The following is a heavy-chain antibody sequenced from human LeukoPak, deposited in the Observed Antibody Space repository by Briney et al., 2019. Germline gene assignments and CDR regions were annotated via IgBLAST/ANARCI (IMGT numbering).Heavy chain of an antibody. CDR3: ARGPRRGWGSSFLDAFDI. CDR2: IFPIFGTA. J-gene: IGHJ3*02. V-gene: IGHV1-69*05. D-gene: IGHD2/OR15-2a*01. Sequence: ASVKVSCKASGGTFSSYAISWVRQAPGQGLEWMGRIFPIFGTANYAQKFQGRVTITTDESTSTAYMELSSLRSEDTAVYYCARGPRRGWGSSFLDAFDIWGQGTMVTVSS. CDR1: GGTFSSYA.